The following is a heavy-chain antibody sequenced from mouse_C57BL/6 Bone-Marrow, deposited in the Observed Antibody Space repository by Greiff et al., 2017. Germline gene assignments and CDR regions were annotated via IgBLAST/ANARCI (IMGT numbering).Heavy chain of an antibody. J-gene: IGHJ4*01. D-gene: IGHD2-4*01. Sequence: QVTLKESGPGILQPSQTLSLTCSFSGFSLSTFGMGVGWIRQPSGKGLEWLAHIWWDDDKYYNPALKSRLTISKDTSKNQVFLKSANVDTADTATYYCARIALYYEYDEVRYAMDYWGQGTSVTVSS. CDR3: ARIALYYEYDEVRYAMDY. CDR2: IWWDDDK. V-gene: IGHV8-8*01. CDR1: GFSLSTFGMG.